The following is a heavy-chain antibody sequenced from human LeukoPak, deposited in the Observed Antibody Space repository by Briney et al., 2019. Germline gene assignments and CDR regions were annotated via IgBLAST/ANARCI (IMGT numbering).Heavy chain of an antibody. CDR1: GFTFAGSA. D-gene: IGHD3-22*01. CDR2: IRSKPHSYAT. J-gene: IGHJ3*02. V-gene: IGHV3-73*01. Sequence: GGSLRLSCAASGFTFAGSAMHWVRQASGKGLEWVGRIRSKPHSYATAYAASVKGRFTISRDDSKNTAYLQMNSLNTEDTAVYYCTRHGGRDFYDSTEDAFDIWGQGTMVTVSS. CDR3: TRHGGRDFYDSTEDAFDI.